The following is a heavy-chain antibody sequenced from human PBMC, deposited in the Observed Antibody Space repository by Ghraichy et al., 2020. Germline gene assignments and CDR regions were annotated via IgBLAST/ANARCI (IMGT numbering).Heavy chain of an antibody. CDR2: INHSGST. Sequence: SETLSLTCAVYGGSFSGYYWSWIRQPPGKGLEWIGEINHSGSTNYNPSLKSRVTISVDTSKNQFSLKLSSVTAADTAVYYCARAWRQLPELIRVYYYGMDVWGQGTTVTVSS. CDR1: GGSFSGYY. D-gene: IGHD2-15*01. V-gene: IGHV4-34*01. J-gene: IGHJ6*02. CDR3: ARAWRQLPELIRVYYYGMDV.